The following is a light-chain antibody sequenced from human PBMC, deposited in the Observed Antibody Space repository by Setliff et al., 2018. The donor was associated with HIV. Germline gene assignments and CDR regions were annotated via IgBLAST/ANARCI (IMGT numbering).Light chain of an antibody. V-gene: IGLV2-14*03. J-gene: IGLJ1*01. Sequence: QSVLAQPASVSGFPGQSITISCTGTSSDVGAYNYVSWYQQHPGKAPKLMIYDVSNRPSGVSNRFSGSKSGNTASLTISGLQAEDEADYYCSSYTSSYTFVFGTGTKVTVL. CDR2: DVS. CDR1: SSDVGAYNY. CDR3: SSYTSSYTFV.